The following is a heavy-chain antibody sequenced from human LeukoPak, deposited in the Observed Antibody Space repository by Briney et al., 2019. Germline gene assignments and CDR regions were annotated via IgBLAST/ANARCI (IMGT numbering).Heavy chain of an antibody. Sequence: PGGSLRLSCAASGFTFSSYAMHWVRQAPGKGLEYVSAISSNGGSTYYANSVKGRFTISRDNSKNTLYLQMNSLRAEDTAVYYCAKVQYYYGSGSYSPFQHWGQGTLVTVSS. CDR2: ISSNGGST. CDR3: AKVQYYYGSGSYSPFQH. D-gene: IGHD3-10*01. V-gene: IGHV3-64*01. J-gene: IGHJ1*01. CDR1: GFTFSSYA.